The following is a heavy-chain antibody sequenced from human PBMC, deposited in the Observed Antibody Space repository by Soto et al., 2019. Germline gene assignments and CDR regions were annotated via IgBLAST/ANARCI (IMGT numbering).Heavy chain of an antibody. J-gene: IGHJ4*02. CDR1: GGSISSSSYY. Sequence: SETLSLTCTVSGGSISSSSYYWGWIRQPPGKGLEWIGSIYYSGSTYYNPSLKSRVTISVDTSKNQFSLKLSSVTAADTAVYYCARSQTTVPSYDYWGQGTLVTVSS. V-gene: IGHV4-39*01. CDR2: IYYSGST. D-gene: IGHD4-17*01. CDR3: ARSQTTVPSYDY.